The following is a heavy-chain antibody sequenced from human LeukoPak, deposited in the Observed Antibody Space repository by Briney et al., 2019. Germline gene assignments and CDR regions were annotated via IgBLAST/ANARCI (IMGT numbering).Heavy chain of an antibody. J-gene: IGHJ3*02. CDR3: ARDVKQLALYAFDI. CDR2: INPNSGGT. V-gene: IGHV1-2*04. CDR1: GYTFTGYY. Sequence: ASVKVSCKASGYTFTGYYMHWVRQAPGQGLEWMGWINPNSGGTNYAQKLQGWVTMTRDTSISTAYMELSRLRSDDTAVYYCARDVKQLALYAFDIWGQGTMVTVSS. D-gene: IGHD6-13*01.